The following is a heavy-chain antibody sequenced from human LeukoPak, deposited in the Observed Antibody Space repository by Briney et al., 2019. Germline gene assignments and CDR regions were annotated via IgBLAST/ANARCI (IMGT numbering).Heavy chain of an antibody. CDR3: ARAPTRWVPRIYYYYYMDV. CDR1: GYTFTDYY. D-gene: IGHD1-26*01. J-gene: IGHJ6*03. V-gene: IGHV1-2*02. Sequence: ASVTVSCRASGYTFTDYYMHWVRQAPGQGREWMGWINPNSGGTNYSQKFQGRVTMTSATSISTAYMELSRLRSEDTAVYYCARAPTRWVPRIYYYYYMDVWGKGTTVTISS. CDR2: INPNSGGT.